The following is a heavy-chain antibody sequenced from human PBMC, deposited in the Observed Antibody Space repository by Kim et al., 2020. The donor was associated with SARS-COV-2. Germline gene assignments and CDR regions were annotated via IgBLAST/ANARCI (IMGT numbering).Heavy chain of an antibody. Sequence: GGSLRLSCAASGFTFSSHGIHWVRQAPGKGLEWVAVIWYDGSKKYYADSVKGRFTISRDNSKNTAYLQINSLRAEDTAVYYCARYLGSWGALDIWGQGTIVTVSS. CDR2: IWYDGSKK. V-gene: IGHV3-33*01. CDR1: GFTFSSHG. J-gene: IGHJ3*02. D-gene: IGHD3-16*01. CDR3: ARYLGSWGALDI.